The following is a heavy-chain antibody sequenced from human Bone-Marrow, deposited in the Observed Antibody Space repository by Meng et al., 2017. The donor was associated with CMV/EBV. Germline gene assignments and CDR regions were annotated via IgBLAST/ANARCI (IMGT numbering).Heavy chain of an antibody. J-gene: IGHJ4*02. CDR2: INHSGST. CDR3: ARHGMRITIFGVVIIRGSRFDY. CDR1: YY. D-gene: IGHD3-3*01. Sequence: YYWSWIRQPPGKGLELIGEINHSGSTNYNPSLKSRVTVSVDTSKNQFSLKLSSVTAADTAVYYCARHGMRITIFGVVIIRGSRFDYWGQGTLVTVSS. V-gene: IGHV4-34*01.